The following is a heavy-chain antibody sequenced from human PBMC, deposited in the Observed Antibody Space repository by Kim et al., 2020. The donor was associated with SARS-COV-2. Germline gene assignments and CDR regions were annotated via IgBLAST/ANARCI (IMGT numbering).Heavy chain of an antibody. J-gene: IGHJ2*01. CDR1: GYSFTSYW. CDR2: IYPGDSDT. D-gene: IGHD5-12*01. V-gene: IGHV5-51*01. Sequence: GESLKISCKGSGYSFTSYWIGWVRQMPGKGLEWMGIIYPGDSDTRYSPSFQGQVTISADKSISTAYLQWSSLKASDTAMYYCARPHRDGYIAYWYFDLWGRGTLVTVSS. CDR3: ARPHRDGYIAYWYFDL.